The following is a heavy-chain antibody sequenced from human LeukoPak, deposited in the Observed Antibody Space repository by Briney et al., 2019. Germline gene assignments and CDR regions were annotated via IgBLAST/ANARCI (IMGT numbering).Heavy chain of an antibody. CDR1: GFTFSRYS. J-gene: IGHJ3*02. D-gene: IGHD3-3*01. V-gene: IGHV3-21*01. Sequence: GGSLRLSCAASGFTFSRYSMNWVRQAPGKGLEWVSSISSSSSYIYYADSVKGRFTISRYNAKNSLYLQMNSLRAEDTAVYYCARDQVLEWLLYGDAFDIWGQGTMVTVSS. CDR2: ISSSSSYI. CDR3: ARDQVLEWLLYGDAFDI.